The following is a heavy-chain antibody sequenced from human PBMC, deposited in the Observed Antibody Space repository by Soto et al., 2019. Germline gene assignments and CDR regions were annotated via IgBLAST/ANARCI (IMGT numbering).Heavy chain of an antibody. CDR2: ISTNGRNI. D-gene: IGHD2-15*01. J-gene: IGHJ4*02. Sequence: GGSLRLSCVASGFIFSYYYMSWIRQTPGRGLEWASYISTNGRNIYYADSVKGRFTISRDNTKNSLYLQMNSLRAEDTAVYYCARLPPPSCSGGSCSPYWGQGTLVTVSS. V-gene: IGHV3-11*01. CDR3: ARLPPPSCSGGSCSPY. CDR1: GFIFSYYY.